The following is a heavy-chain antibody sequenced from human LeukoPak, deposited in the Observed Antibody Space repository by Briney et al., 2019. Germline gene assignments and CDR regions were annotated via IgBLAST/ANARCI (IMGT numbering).Heavy chain of an antibody. CDR3: ALLAVASDFDY. D-gene: IGHD6-19*01. Sequence: GGSLRLSCAVSEFPFSFYEMNWVRQAPGKGLEWVSNIGSSGTNRYYADSVKGRFSISRDNAKSSLYLQMNSLRVEDTVVYYCALLAVASDFDYWGQGALVTVSS. CDR1: EFPFSFYE. J-gene: IGHJ4*02. CDR2: IGSSGTNR. V-gene: IGHV3-48*03.